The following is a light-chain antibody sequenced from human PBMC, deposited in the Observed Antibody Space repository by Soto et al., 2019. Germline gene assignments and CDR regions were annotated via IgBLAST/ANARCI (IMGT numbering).Light chain of an antibody. CDR1: SSNIETND. CDR2: SND. V-gene: IGLV1-47*02. Sequence: QAVVTQPPSASGTPGQWVTISCSGSSSNIETNDIYWHQQVPGSAPKLLIYSNDRRPSGVPDRFSASKSGTSASLAISGLRSEDEAEYFCATWDDSLRGVVFGGGTKVTVL. CDR3: ATWDDSLRGVV. J-gene: IGLJ2*01.